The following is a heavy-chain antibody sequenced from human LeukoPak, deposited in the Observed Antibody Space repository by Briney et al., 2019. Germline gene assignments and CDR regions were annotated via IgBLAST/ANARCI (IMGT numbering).Heavy chain of an antibody. V-gene: IGHV3-30*18. CDR3: AKAERWLRFVLVWKEGFDAFNI. J-gene: IGHJ3*02. Sequence: PGGSLRLSCAASGFTFCSYGMHWVRQAPGKGLEWVAVISYDGSNKYYADSVKGRFTISRDSSKNTLYLQMNSLRAEDTAVYYCAKAERWLRFVLVWKEGFDAFNIWGQGTMVTVSS. CDR2: ISYDGSNK. CDR1: GFTFCSYG. D-gene: IGHD5-12*01.